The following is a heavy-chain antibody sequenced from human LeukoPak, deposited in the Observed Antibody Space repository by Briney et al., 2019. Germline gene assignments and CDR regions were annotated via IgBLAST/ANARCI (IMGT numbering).Heavy chain of an antibody. Sequence: PSETLSLTCTVSGGSISSGGYYWSWIRRHPGKGLEWIGYIYYSGSTYYNPSLKSRVTISVDTSKNQFSLKLSSVTAADTAVYYCARYYYDSSGYYDYWGQGTLVTVSS. CDR1: GGSISSGGYY. D-gene: IGHD3-22*01. CDR3: ARYYYDSSGYYDY. V-gene: IGHV4-31*03. CDR2: IYYSGST. J-gene: IGHJ4*02.